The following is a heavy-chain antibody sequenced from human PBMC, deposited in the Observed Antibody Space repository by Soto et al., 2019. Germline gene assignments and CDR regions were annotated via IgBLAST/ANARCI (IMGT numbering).Heavy chain of an antibody. V-gene: IGHV3-53*01. CDR3: PLWEHWVSNSYYYGLDV. CDR2: IYSGGST. J-gene: IGHJ6*02. CDR1: WFTVSGNY. Sequence: LRCSSAPSWFTVSGNYMSLVRQAPGEGLDRVSVIYSGGSTYYADSVKGTFTISSDNSKNTLYLQMSRLRVEDTAVYFRPLWEHWVSNSYYYGLDVWGQGTPPTVPS. D-gene: IGHD1-26*01.